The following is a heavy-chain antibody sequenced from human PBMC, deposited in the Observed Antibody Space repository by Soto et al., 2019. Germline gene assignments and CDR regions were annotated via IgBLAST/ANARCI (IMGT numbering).Heavy chain of an antibody. Sequence: SETLSLTCTVSGGSISSYYWSWIRQPPGKGLERIGYIYYSGSTNYNPSLKSRVTISVDTSKNQFSLKLSSVTAADTAVYYCARVGRRDGYNLIYTGFWFDPWGQGTLVTVSS. CDR1: GGSISSYY. CDR3: ARVGRRDGYNLIYTGFWFDP. D-gene: IGHD5-12*01. CDR2: IYYSGST. J-gene: IGHJ5*02. V-gene: IGHV4-59*01.